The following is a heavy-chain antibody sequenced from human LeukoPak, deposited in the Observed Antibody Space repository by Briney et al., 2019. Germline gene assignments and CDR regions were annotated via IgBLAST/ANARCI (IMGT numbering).Heavy chain of an antibody. Sequence: PGGSLRLSCAASGFTFSSNDMNWVRQAPGKGLEWVSYISSSGGTIYYADSVRGRFTVSRDNAKNSLYLQMNSLRAEDTAVYYCARDWGIDEAWGKGTLVTVSS. D-gene: IGHD6-13*01. J-gene: IGHJ4*02. CDR2: ISSSGGTI. CDR1: GFTFSSND. CDR3: ARDWGIDEA. V-gene: IGHV3-48*03.